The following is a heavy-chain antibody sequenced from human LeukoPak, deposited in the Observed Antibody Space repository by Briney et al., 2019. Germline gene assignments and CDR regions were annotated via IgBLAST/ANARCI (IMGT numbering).Heavy chain of an antibody. Sequence: GGSLRLSCAAPGFAFSSYGMHWVRQAPGKGLEWVAVISYDGSNKYYADSVKGRFTISRDNSKNTLYLQMNSLRAEDTAVYYCAKDLEYYYGSGRDYWGQGTLVTVSS. CDR2: ISYDGSNK. J-gene: IGHJ4*02. CDR1: GFAFSSYG. D-gene: IGHD3-10*01. V-gene: IGHV3-30*18. CDR3: AKDLEYYYGSGRDY.